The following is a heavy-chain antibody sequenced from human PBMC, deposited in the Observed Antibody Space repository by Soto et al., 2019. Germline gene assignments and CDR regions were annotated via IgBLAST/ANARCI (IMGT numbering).Heavy chain of an antibody. V-gene: IGHV1-18*01. CDR2: ISASNGNT. CDR3: ALARCSSASCYKSTWFEP. Sequence: QVQMVQSGAEAKKPGTSVKVSCKASGYTFTNFGVTWVRQAPGQGLEWMGWISASNGNTNYAWRFQGRVTMTTDPSTATAYMELRSLRSDDTAIYYCALARCSSASCYKSTWFEPWCQGTLVTVSS. D-gene: IGHD2-2*02. CDR1: GYTFTNFG. J-gene: IGHJ5*02.